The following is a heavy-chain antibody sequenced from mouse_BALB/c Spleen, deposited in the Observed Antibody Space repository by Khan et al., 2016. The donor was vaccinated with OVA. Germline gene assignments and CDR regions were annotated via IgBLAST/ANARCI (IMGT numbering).Heavy chain of an antibody. Sequence: QVRLQQSGAELAKPGASLKMSCTASGYSFITYWIHWVKQRPGQGLEWIGYINPSTGYTEYNQKFKDKATLTTDKSSSTAYLQLTSLPSEDSAVYYGARRRRNGIFAYWGQGTLVTVSA. CDR3: ARRRRNGIFAY. V-gene: IGHV1-7*01. CDR1: GYSFITYW. D-gene: IGHD2-1*01. J-gene: IGHJ3*01. CDR2: INPSTGYT.